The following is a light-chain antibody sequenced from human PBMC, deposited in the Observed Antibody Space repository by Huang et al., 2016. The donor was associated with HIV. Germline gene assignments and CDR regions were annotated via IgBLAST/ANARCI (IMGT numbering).Light chain of an antibody. CDR2: WAA. CDR3: QQYYTTPQT. Sequence: DIVMTQSPDSLAVSLGERATINCKSSQSVLYSSNNKNYLAWYQQKAGQPPKLLIHWAATRESGLPDRFSGSGSGTDFTLTSNSSRAEDVAVYYCQQYYTTPQTFGQGTKLEIK. CDR1: QSVLYSSNNKNY. V-gene: IGKV4-1*01. J-gene: IGKJ2*01.